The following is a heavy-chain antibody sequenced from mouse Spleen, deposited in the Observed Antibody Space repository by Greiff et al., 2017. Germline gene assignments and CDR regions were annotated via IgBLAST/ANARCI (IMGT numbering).Heavy chain of an antibody. J-gene: IGHJ3*01. Sequence: QVQLPQSGAELVRPGTSVKVSCKASGYAFTNYLIEWVKQRPGQGLEWIGVINPGSGGTNYNEKFKGKATLTADKSSSTAYMQLSSLTSEDSAVYFCARDLDSAGYEGRFAYWGQGTLVTVSA. CDR2: INPGSGGT. CDR1: GYAFTNYL. V-gene: IGHV1-54*01. CDR3: ARDLDSAGYEGRFAY. D-gene: IGHD3-2*02.